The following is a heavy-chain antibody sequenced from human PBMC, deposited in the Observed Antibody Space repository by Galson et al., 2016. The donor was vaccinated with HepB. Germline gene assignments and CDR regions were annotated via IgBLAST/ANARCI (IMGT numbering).Heavy chain of an antibody. Sequence: SLRLSCAASGFTVSTSYMSWVRQAPGKGLEWVSVIYSDAKTSYGDSVKGRFIISRDISKSTVYLQMNNVSAEDAAVYYCARETGGWFYYWGQGTLVTVSS. D-gene: IGHD6-19*01. J-gene: IGHJ4*02. CDR3: ARETGGWFYY. V-gene: IGHV3-53*01. CDR2: IYSDAKT. CDR1: GFTVSTSY.